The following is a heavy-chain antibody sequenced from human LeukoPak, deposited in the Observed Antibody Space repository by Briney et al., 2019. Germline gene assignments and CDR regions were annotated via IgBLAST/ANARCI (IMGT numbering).Heavy chain of an antibody. D-gene: IGHD5-18*01. CDR3: ARGYSYGPYYYYYMDV. CDR2: IYYSGST. CDR1: GGSISSHY. V-gene: IGHV4-59*11. Sequence: PSETLSLTCTVSGGSISSHYWSWLRQPPGKGLEWIGYIYYSGSTNYNPSLKSRVTISVETSKNRFSLNLSSVTAADTAVYYCARGYSYGPYYYYYMDVRGKGTTVTVSS. J-gene: IGHJ6*03.